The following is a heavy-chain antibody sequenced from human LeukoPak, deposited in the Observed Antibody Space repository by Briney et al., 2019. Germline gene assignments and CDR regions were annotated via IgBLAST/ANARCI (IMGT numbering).Heavy chain of an antibody. CDR1: GYSFTSHW. Sequence: GESLKISFKGSGYSFTSHWIGWVRQMPGKGLEWMGIINPADSNTIYSPPSQGQATISADKSISTTYLQWSSLKASDTAMYYCARRYCSGGICYYFDYWGQGTLVTVSS. D-gene: IGHD2-15*01. J-gene: IGHJ4*02. V-gene: IGHV5-51*01. CDR2: INPADSNT. CDR3: ARRYCSGGICYYFDY.